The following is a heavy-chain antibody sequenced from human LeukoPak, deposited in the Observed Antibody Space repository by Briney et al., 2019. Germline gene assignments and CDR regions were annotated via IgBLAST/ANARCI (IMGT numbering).Heavy chain of an antibody. CDR3: ASLRCSPTTCSDY. CDR2: INPNSGGI. J-gene: IGHJ4*02. Sequence: ASVKVSCKASGYTFTGYYMHWVRQAPGQGLEWMGWINPNSGGINYAQKFQGRVTMTRDTSISTAYMELSSLRSDDTAVYYCASLRCSPTTCSDYWGQGTLVTVSS. V-gene: IGHV1-2*02. CDR1: GYTFTGYY. D-gene: IGHD2-2*01.